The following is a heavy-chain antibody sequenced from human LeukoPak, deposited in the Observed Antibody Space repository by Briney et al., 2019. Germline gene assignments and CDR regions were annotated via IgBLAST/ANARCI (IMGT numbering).Heavy chain of an antibody. D-gene: IGHD7-27*01. CDR1: GFTFTTYG. CDR3: TKDLGSTTSYFEP. J-gene: IGHJ4*02. Sequence: GGSLRLSCAASGFTFTTYGMSWVRQAPGKGLEWVSVISHRGQNTYYADSVKGRFTISRDNSKNTLYLQMNSLRAEDTAVYYCTKDLGSTTSYFEPWAQGILDTVSS. V-gene: IGHV3-23*01. CDR2: ISHRGQNT.